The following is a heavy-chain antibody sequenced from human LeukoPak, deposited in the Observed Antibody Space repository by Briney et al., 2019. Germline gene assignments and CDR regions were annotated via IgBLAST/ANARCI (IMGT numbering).Heavy chain of an antibody. V-gene: IGHV4-59*01. J-gene: IGHJ4*02. CDR3: ARAEGIVGATFDY. Sequence: SETLSLTCTVSGGSMSSNYWSWIRQPPGKGLEWIGCMYYSGSTNYNPSLKSRVTISVDTSKNQFSLKLSSVTAADTAVYYCARAEGIVGATFDYWGQGTLVTVSS. CDR1: GGSMSSNY. D-gene: IGHD1-26*01. CDR2: MYYSGST.